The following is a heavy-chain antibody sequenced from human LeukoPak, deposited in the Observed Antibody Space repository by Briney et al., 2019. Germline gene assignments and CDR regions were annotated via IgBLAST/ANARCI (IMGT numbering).Heavy chain of an antibody. Sequence: PSETLSLTCTVSGGSISSYYWSWIRQPPGKGLEWVGYISYSGSTNYNPSLKSRVTISADTSKSQFSLKLNSATAADTAVYYCASRQGAVSPLDYWGQGTLVTVSS. V-gene: IGHV4-59*01. D-gene: IGHD2/OR15-2a*01. CDR1: GGSISSYY. CDR3: ASRQGAVSPLDY. J-gene: IGHJ4*02. CDR2: ISYSGST.